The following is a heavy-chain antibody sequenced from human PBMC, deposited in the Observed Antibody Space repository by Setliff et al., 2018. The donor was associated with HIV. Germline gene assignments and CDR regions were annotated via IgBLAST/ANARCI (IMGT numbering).Heavy chain of an antibody. D-gene: IGHD2-15*01. CDR3: ARAAPYCSGTSCYAKY. Sequence: GRSLKISCKGSGYSFTNYWVGWVRQMPGRGLEWMGIIYPIDSDTKYSPSFWGRVTISVDESTNTAYLHWNSLRPADSAMYYCARAAPYCSGTSCYAKYWGRGTLVTVSS. CDR2: IYPIDSDT. CDR1: GYSFTNYW. J-gene: IGHJ4*02. V-gene: IGHV5-51*03.